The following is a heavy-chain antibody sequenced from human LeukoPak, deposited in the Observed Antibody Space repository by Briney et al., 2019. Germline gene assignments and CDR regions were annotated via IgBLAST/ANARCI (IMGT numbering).Heavy chain of an antibody. Sequence: ASVKVSCKASGYTFTGYYMHWVRQAPGQGLEWMGWINPNSGGTNYAQKFQGRVTMTRDTSISTAYMELSRLRSEDTAVYYCARRIGAGSYYFDYWGQGTLVTVSS. D-gene: IGHD3-10*01. V-gene: IGHV1-2*02. CDR2: INPNSGGT. CDR1: GYTFTGYY. J-gene: IGHJ4*02. CDR3: ARRIGAGSYYFDY.